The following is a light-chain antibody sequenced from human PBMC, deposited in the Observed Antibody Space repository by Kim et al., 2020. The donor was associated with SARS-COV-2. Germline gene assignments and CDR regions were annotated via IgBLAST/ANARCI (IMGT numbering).Light chain of an antibody. J-gene: IGLJ2*01. CDR2: GKN. V-gene: IGLV3-19*01. Sequence: SSELTQDPAVSVALGQTVRITCQGDSLRGYYATLYQQKPGQAPILVIYGKNNLPSGIPDLFSGSSSGNTASLTITGTQAGDKDDSYCNSRDSNDNVVFGG. CDR1: SLRGYY. CDR3: NSRDSNDNVV.